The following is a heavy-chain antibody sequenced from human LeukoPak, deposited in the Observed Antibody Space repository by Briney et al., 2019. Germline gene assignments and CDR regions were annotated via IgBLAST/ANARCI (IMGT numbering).Heavy chain of an antibody. CDR2: IYYSGST. J-gene: IGHJ4*02. Sequence: SETLSLTCTVSGGSISSSSYYWGWIRQPPGKGLEWIGSIYYSGSTYYNPSLKSRVTISVDTSKNQFSLKLSSVTAADTAVYYCARALGGARASDYWGQGTLVTVSS. CDR1: GGSISSSSYY. D-gene: IGHD3-16*01. V-gene: IGHV4-39*07. CDR3: ARALGGARASDY.